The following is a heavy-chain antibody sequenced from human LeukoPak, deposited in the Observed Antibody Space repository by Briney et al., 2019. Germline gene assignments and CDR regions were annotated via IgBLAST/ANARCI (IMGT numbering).Heavy chain of an antibody. CDR2: IYYSGST. J-gene: IGHJ5*02. CDR3: ARVPPYTSGWFTWFDP. V-gene: IGHV4-39*01. CDR1: GGSISSSSYY. Sequence: SETLSLTCTVSGGSISSSSYYWGWIRQPPGKGLEWIGSIYYSGSTYYNPSLKSRVTISVDTSKNQFSLKLSSVTAADTAVYYCARVPPYTSGWFTWFDPWGQGTLVTVSS. D-gene: IGHD6-13*01.